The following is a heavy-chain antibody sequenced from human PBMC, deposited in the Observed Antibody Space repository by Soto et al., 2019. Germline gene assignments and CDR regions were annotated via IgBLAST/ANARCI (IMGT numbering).Heavy chain of an antibody. Sequence: PGGSLRLSCAASGFTFDDYAMHWVRQAPGKGLEWVSGISWNSGSIGYADSVKGRFTISRDNAKNSLYLQMNSLRAEDTALYYCAKGRYSSGWCLAEDWGQGTLVTVSS. V-gene: IGHV3-9*01. J-gene: IGHJ4*02. D-gene: IGHD6-19*01. CDR1: GFTFDDYA. CDR2: ISWNSGSI. CDR3: AKGRYSSGWCLAED.